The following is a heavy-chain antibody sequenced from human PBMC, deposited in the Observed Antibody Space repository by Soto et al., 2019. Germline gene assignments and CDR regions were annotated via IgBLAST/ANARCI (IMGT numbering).Heavy chain of an antibody. J-gene: IGHJ4*02. CDR2: ISYDGSNK. CDR3: ARDPDSSGYYVFDY. Sequence: LRLSCAASGLTFGSYAMHWVRQAPGKGLEWVAVISYDGSNKCYADSVKGRFTISRDNSKNTLYLQMNSLRAEDTAVYYCARDPDSSGYYVFDYWGQGTLVTVSS. D-gene: IGHD3-22*01. V-gene: IGHV3-30-3*01. CDR1: GLTFGSYA.